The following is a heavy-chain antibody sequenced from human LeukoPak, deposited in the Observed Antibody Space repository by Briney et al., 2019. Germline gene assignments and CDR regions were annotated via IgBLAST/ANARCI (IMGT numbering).Heavy chain of an antibody. D-gene: IGHD3-22*01. V-gene: IGHV3-23*01. CDR2: ISPSGDGT. J-gene: IGHJ1*01. Sequence: GGSLRLSCAASGFTFDSYAMIWVRQAPGKGLEWVSTISPSGDGTWYADSVKGRFTVSRDNSKNTLFLQMNSLRADDTAVYYCAKDGGRDSSGYYKTNAAAEYFQHWGQGTLVTVSS. CDR1: GFTFDSYA. CDR3: AKDGGRDSSGYYKTNAAAEYFQH.